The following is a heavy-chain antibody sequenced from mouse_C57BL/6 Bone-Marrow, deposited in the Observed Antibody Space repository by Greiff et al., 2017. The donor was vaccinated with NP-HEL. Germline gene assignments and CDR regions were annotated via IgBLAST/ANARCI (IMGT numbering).Heavy chain of an antibody. CDR1: GYTFTSYW. D-gene: IGHD2-5*01. CDR2: IYPGSGST. CDR3: ARYSNYWYFDV. J-gene: IGHJ1*03. Sequence: QVHVKQSGAELVKPGASVKMSCKASGYTFTSYWITWVKQRPGQGLEWIGDIYPGSGSTNYNEKFKSKATLTVDTSSSTAYMQLSSLTSEDSAVYYCARYSNYWYFDVWGTGTTVTVSS. V-gene: IGHV1-55*01.